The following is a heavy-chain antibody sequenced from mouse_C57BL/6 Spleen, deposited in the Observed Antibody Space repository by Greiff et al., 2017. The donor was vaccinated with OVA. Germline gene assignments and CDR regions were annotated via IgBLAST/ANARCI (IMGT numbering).Heavy chain of an antibody. J-gene: IGHJ4*01. Sequence: DVQLVESEGGLVQPGSSMKLSCTASGFTFSDYYMAWVRQVPEKGLEWVANINYDGSSTYYLDSLKSRFIISRDNAKNILYLQMSSLKSEDTATYYCARENIEDAMDYWGQGTSVTVSS. CDR2: INYDGSST. CDR3: ARENIEDAMDY. V-gene: IGHV5-16*01. CDR1: GFTFSDYY. D-gene: IGHD5-2*01.